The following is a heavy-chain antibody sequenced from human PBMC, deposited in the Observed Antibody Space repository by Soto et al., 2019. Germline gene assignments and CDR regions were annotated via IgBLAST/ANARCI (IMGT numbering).Heavy chain of an antibody. V-gene: IGHV2-5*02. J-gene: IGHJ4*02. CDR1: GFSLSTGGVG. CDR2: IYWDDDK. D-gene: IGHD3-10*01. CDR3: ARIYCGPFAY. Sequence: QITLKESGPTLVKPTQTLTLTCTFSGFSLSTGGVGVGWIRQPPGKALEWLPLIYWDDDKRYSPSLKSRLTITKDTSKTQVVLTMTSMDPVDTATYFCARIYCGPFAYWGQGTLLTVS.